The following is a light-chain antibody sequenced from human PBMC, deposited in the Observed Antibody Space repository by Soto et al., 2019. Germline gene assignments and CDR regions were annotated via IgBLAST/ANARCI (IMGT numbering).Light chain of an antibody. V-gene: IGKV3D-15*01. CDR1: QSVSNK. J-gene: IGKJ4*01. Sequence: EIVLTQSPATLSVSPGERVTLSCRASQSVSNKLAWYQQKPGQAPRLLMSATSTRATGIPARFSGSWSGTEFTLTVSSLQSEDFALYFCHQYDHWPLTFGGGTKVDMK. CDR2: ATS. CDR3: HQYDHWPLT.